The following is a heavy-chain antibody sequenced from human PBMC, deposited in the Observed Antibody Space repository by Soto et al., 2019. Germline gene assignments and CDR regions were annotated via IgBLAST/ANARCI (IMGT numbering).Heavy chain of an antibody. CDR2: ISAYNGNT. V-gene: IGHV1-18*01. CDR3: ARDGPMDRAFDI. CDR1: GYTLTSYG. D-gene: IGHD3-10*01. Sequence: ASLKVSCKSSGYTLTSYGISWVRHAPGQGLEWMGWISAYNGNTNYAQKLQGRVTMTTDTSTSTAYMELRSLRSDDTAVYYCARDGPMDRAFDIWGQGTMDNVSS. J-gene: IGHJ3*02.